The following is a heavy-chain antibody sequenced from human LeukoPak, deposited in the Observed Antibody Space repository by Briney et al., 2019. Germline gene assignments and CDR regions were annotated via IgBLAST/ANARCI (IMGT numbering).Heavy chain of an antibody. CDR2: VYYSGST. D-gene: IGHD3-22*01. CDR3: ARNDSSGYFDY. V-gene: IGHV4-38-2*01. Sequence: SETLSLTCAVSDYSISSGDYLGWIRQPPGKGLEWIGSVYYSGSTHYSPSLKNRVTISVDTSKNQLSLKLRSVTAADTALYYCARNDSSGYFDYWGQGTLVTVSS. CDR1: DYSISSGDY. J-gene: IGHJ4*02.